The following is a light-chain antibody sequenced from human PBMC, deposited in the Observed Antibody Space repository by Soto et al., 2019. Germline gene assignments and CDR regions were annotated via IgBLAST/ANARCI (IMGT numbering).Light chain of an antibody. CDR3: QPANRFPLT. J-gene: IGKJ4*01. CDR1: QSINSW. Sequence: DIQMTQSPSSVSASVGDRVTITCRASQSINSWLAWYQHKPGKAPKPLIYAASTLQSGVPSRFSGSGSGTDFTLTISSLQPEDFATYFCQPANRFPLTFGGGTKVEIK. CDR2: AAS. V-gene: IGKV1-12*01.